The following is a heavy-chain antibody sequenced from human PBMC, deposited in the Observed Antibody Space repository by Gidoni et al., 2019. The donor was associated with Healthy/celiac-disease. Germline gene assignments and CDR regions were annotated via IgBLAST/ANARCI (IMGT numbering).Heavy chain of an antibody. D-gene: IGHD2-2*02. CDR3: ARDGDIVVVPAATPKHYYYYYGMDV. V-gene: IGHV4-38-2*02. Sequence: QVQLQESGPGLVKPSETLSLTCTVSGYSISSGYYWGWIRQPPGKGLEWIGSIYHSGSTYYNPSLKSRVTISVDTSKNQFSLKLSSVTAADTAVYYCARDGDIVVVPAATPKHYYYYYGMDVWGQGTTVTVSS. CDR1: GYSISSGYY. CDR2: IYHSGST. J-gene: IGHJ6*02.